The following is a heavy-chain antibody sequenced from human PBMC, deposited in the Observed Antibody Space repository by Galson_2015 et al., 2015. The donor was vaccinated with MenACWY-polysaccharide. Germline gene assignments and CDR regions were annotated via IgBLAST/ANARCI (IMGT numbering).Heavy chain of an antibody. J-gene: IGHJ4*02. Sequence: QSGAEVKQPGESLTISCTGSGYMFATYWIGWVRQMPGKGLEWMGIIYPGDSDTRYSPSFRGQVTISVDKSTSTAYVQWSSLKASDTAMYCCASQGTAGTTFPAYWGQGTLVTVSS. CDR2: IYPGDSDT. CDR1: GYMFATYW. CDR3: ASQGTAGTTFPAY. V-gene: IGHV5-51*03. D-gene: IGHD1-7*01.